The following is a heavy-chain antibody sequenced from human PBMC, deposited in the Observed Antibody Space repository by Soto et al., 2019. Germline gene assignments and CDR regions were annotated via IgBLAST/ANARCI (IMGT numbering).Heavy chain of an antibody. CDR3: ARRGGSSSRYSYYALGV. CDR2: IYSNRDT. Sequence: SETLSLTCSVSGGSMNNGGYYWSWIRQLPGKGLEWIVYIYSNRDTYYNPSLKSRLTISVDTSKNQLSLNLTSVTAADPAVSDCARRGGSSSRYSYYALGVGGEGRRFTVSA. CDR1: GGSMNNGGYY. J-gene: IGHJ6*01. V-gene: IGHV4-31*03. D-gene: IGHD6-6*01.